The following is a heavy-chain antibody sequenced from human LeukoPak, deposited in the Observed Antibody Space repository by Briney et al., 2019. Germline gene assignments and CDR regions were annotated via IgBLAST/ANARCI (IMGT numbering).Heavy chain of an antibody. V-gene: IGHV3-21*01. J-gene: IGHJ6*02. D-gene: IGHD3-9*01. CDR2: ISSSSSYI. CDR3: ARDHYYDILTSHYYYYGMDV. Sequence: GSLRLSCAASGFTFSNYGMNWVRQAPGKGLEWVSSISSSSSYIYYADSVKGRFTISRDNAKNSLYLQMNSLRAEDTAVYYCARDHYYDILTSHYYYYGMDVWGQGTTVTVSS. CDR1: GFTFSNYG.